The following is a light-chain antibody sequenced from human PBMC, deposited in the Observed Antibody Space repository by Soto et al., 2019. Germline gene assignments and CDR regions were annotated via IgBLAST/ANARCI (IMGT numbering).Light chain of an antibody. J-gene: IGKJ1*01. Sequence: DIQMTQSPSTLSASVGDRVTITCRASQSISYWLAWYQKKPGKAPNLLIYKASSLESGVPSRFSGIGSGTEFTLTISIQQPDDFATYYCQHYNNYWTFGQGTKVEIK. CDR3: QHYNNYWT. V-gene: IGKV1-5*03. CDR2: KAS. CDR1: QSISYW.